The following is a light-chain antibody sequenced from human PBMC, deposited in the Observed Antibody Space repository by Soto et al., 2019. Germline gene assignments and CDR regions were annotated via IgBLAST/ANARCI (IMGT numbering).Light chain of an antibody. CDR3: QQSYISPYT. V-gene: IGKV1-39*01. CDR2: DAS. J-gene: IGKJ2*01. CDR1: QDIKND. Sequence: DIQLTQSPSSLSASAGDRVIMTCQASQDIKNDLNWYQQKPGKAPKLLIYDASNLKTGVPSRFSGSGSGTDFTLIISGLQPEDFATYYCQQSYISPYTFGQGTKVEIK.